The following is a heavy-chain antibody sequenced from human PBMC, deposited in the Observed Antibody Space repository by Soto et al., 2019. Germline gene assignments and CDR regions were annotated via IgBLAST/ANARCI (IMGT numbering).Heavy chain of an antibody. CDR2: IYYSGST. Sequence: SETLSLTCTVSGGSISSYYWSWIRQPPGKGLEWIGYIYYSGSTNYNPSLKSRVTISVDTSKNQFSLKLSSVTAADTAVYYCARDRSRYYYDSSGYSEVPSRPYYYGMDVWGQGTTVTVSS. J-gene: IGHJ6*02. CDR3: ARDRSRYYYDSSGYSEVPSRPYYYGMDV. D-gene: IGHD3-22*01. CDR1: GGSISSYY. V-gene: IGHV4-59*01.